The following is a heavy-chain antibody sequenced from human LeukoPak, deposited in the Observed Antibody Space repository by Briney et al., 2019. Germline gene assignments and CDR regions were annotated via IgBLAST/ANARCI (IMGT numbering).Heavy chain of an antibody. CDR2: IYYSGST. V-gene: IGHV4-59*08. Sequence: SETLSLTCTVSGGSISSYYWSWIRQPPGKGLESIGYIYYSGSTNYNPSLKSRVTISVDTSKNQFSLKLSSVTAADTAVYYCARVDASIAAAGIWGQGTLVTVSS. CDR1: GGSISSYY. CDR3: ARVDASIAAAGI. D-gene: IGHD6-13*01. J-gene: IGHJ4*02.